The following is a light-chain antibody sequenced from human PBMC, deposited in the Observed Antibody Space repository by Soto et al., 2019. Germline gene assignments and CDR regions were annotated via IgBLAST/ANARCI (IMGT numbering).Light chain of an antibody. CDR2: KAS. V-gene: IGKV1-5*03. CDR1: QTISSW. Sequence: DIQMTQSPCTLSAPVGGRGTITFLASQTISSWLAWYQQKPGKAPKLLIYKASTLKSGVPSRFSGSGSGTEFTLTISSLQPDDFATYYCQHYNSYSEAFGQGTKVDIK. J-gene: IGKJ1*01. CDR3: QHYNSYSEA.